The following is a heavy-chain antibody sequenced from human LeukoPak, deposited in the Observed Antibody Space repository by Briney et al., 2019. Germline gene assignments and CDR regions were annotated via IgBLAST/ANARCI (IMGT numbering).Heavy chain of an antibody. V-gene: IGHV3-30*04. CDR2: ISYDGSNK. D-gene: IGHD3-9*01. J-gene: IGHJ4*02. CDR1: GFTLSSYA. Sequence: GGSLRLSCAASGFTLSSYAMHWVRQAPGKGLEWVAVISYDGSNKYYADSVKGRFTISRDNSKNTLYLQMNSLRAEDTAVYYCARGRYFDWLSQGHDYWGQGTLVTVSS. CDR3: ARGRYFDWLSQGHDY.